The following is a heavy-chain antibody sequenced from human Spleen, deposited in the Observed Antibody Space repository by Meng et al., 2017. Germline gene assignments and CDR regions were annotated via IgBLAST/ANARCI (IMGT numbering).Heavy chain of an antibody. V-gene: IGHV2-5*01. D-gene: IGHD3-10*01. Sequence: SGPTLVKPTQTLTLTCTFSGFSLSTRGVGVGWIRQPPGKALEWLALIYWNDDKRYSPSLKSRLTITKDTSKNQVVLTMTNMDPVDTATYYCAHRRGPNYYGSGSYYTSYFDYWGQGTLVTVSS. CDR2: IYWNDDK. CDR3: AHRRGPNYYGSGSYYTSYFDY. J-gene: IGHJ4*02. CDR1: GFSLSTRGVG.